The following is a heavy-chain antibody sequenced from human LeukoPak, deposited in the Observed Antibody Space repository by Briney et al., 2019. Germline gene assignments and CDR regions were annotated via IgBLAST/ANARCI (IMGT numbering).Heavy chain of an antibody. V-gene: IGHV4-34*01. CDR2: INHSGST. J-gene: IGHJ4*02. Sequence: PSETLSPTCAVYGGSFSGYYWSWIRQPPGKGLEWIGEINHSGSTNYNPSLKSRVTISVDTSKNQFSLKLSSVTAADTAVYYCARGDFWSGYPFDYWGQGTLVTVSS. CDR1: GGSFSGYY. CDR3: ARGDFWSGYPFDY. D-gene: IGHD3-3*01.